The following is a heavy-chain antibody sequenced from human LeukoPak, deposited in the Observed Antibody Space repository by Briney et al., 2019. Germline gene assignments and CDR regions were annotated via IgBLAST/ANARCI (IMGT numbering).Heavy chain of an antibody. Sequence: GGSLRLSCAASGFTFSSYAMTWVRQAPGKGLEWVSAISGGGGSAYYADSVKGRFTISRDSSMNTLYLQMNSLTAGDTAVYYCAKAVGATRGYYYSGMDVWGQGTTVTVSS. CDR3: AKAVGATRGYYYSGMDV. CDR1: GFTFSSYA. CDR2: ISGGGGSA. D-gene: IGHD1-26*01. V-gene: IGHV3-23*01. J-gene: IGHJ6*02.